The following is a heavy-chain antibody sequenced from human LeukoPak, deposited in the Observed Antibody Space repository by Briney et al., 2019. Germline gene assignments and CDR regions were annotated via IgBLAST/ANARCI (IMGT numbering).Heavy chain of an antibody. CDR1: GGTFSSYA. V-gene: IGHV1-69*05. D-gene: IGHD6-6*01. Sequence: SVKVSCKASGGTFSSYAISWVRQAPGQGLEWMGGIIPIFGTANYAQKFPGRVTITTDESTSTAYMELSSLRSEDTAVYYCASRRDSSSPHYFDYWGQGTLVTVSS. CDR2: IIPIFGTA. CDR3: ASRRDSSSPHYFDY. J-gene: IGHJ4*02.